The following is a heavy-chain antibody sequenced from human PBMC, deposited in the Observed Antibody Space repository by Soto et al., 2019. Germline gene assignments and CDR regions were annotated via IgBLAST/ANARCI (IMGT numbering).Heavy chain of an antibody. CDR2: IYYTGIT. V-gene: IGHV4-59*08. CDR1: GASINNYH. D-gene: IGHD3-22*01. Sequence: SETLSLTCTVSGASINNYHWTWIRQPPGKGLEWIAYIYYTGITNFNPSLKSRVTISMDTSKNQFSLKLRSVTAADTAVYYCARRLYYDSSGFEGGGMDVWGQGTTVTVSS. CDR3: ARRLYYDSSGFEGGGMDV. J-gene: IGHJ6*02.